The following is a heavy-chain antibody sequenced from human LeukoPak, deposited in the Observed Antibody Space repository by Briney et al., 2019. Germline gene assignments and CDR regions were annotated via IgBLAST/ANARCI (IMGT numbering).Heavy chain of an antibody. CDR3: AREGGSYYPHYYFDY. J-gene: IGHJ4*02. D-gene: IGHD1-26*01. CDR2: IYYIGNT. V-gene: IGHV4-39*07. CDR1: GGSISSSSYY. Sequence: SETLSLTCTVSGGSISSSSYYWGWIRQPPGKGLEWIGTIYYIGNTYYNPSLKSRVIISRDTSKNQFSLKLSSVTAADTAVYYCAREGGSYYPHYYFDYWGQGTLVTVSS.